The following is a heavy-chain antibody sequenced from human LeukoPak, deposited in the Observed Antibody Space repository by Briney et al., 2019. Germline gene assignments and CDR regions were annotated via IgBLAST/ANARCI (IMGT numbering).Heavy chain of an antibody. Sequence: SETLSLTCAVSGGSISSSSYYWGWIRQPPGKGLGWLGSIYYSGSTYYNPSLKSRVTISVDTPKNQYSLKLSPVPAADTAVYYCARHYYDSSGYYDYYYYYMDVWGKGTTVTVSS. J-gene: IGHJ6*03. D-gene: IGHD3-22*01. CDR1: GGSISSSSYY. V-gene: IGHV4-39*01. CDR3: ARHYYDSSGYYDYYYYYMDV. CDR2: IYYSGST.